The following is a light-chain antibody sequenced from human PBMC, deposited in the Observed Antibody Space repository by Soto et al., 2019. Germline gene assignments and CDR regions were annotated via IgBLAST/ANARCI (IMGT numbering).Light chain of an antibody. J-gene: IGKJ1*01. Sequence: EIVLTQSPATLSLSPGERATLSCRASQSVSSYLAWYQQKPGQAPRLLIYDASTRATGIPARFSGSGSGTDFTLTITSLEPEDFAVYYCQQYNSYSQWTFGQGTKVEIK. V-gene: IGKV3-11*01. CDR1: QSVSSY. CDR2: DAS. CDR3: QQYNSYSQWT.